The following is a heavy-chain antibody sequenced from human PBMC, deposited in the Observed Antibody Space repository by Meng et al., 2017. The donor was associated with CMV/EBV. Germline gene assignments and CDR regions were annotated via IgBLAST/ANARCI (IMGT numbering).Heavy chain of an antibody. J-gene: IGHJ5*02. CDR3: ARGSRRLPRFNWFDP. Sequence: VQLQQLGAGLLKPSATLSLTCAVYGGSFSGYYWSWSRQPPGKGLEWIGEINHSGSTNYNPSLKSRVTISVDTSKNQFSLKLSSVTAADTAVYYCARGSRRLPRFNWFDPWGQGTLVTVSS. D-gene: IGHD3-3*01. CDR1: GGSFSGYY. CDR2: INHSGST. V-gene: IGHV4-34*01.